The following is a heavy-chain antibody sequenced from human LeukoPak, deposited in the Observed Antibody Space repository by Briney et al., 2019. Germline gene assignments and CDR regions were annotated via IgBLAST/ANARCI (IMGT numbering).Heavy chain of an antibody. CDR2: IGGSGGST. J-gene: IGHJ4*02. CDR3: AKASSGRYFDPFDY. V-gene: IGHV3-23*01. D-gene: IGHD6-19*01. Sequence: PGGSLRLSCAASGFTFSSYAMSWVRQAPGKGLEWVSSIGGSGGSTYYADSVKGRFTISRDNSKNTLFLQMNSLRAEDTAVFYCAKASSGRYFDPFDYWGQGTLVTVSS. CDR1: GFTFSSYA.